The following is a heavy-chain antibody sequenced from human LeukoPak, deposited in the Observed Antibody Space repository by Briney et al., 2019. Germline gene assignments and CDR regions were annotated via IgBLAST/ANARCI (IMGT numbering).Heavy chain of an antibody. Sequence: GGSLRLSCAASGFTVSGHYMTWVRQAPGKGLEWVALISFDGSNKYYADSVKGRFTISRDNSENTLHLQMNSLRPEDTAIYYCARDPILVRGYFDYWGQGTLVTVSS. D-gene: IGHD3-10*01. CDR1: GFTVSGHY. CDR2: ISFDGSNK. CDR3: ARDPILVRGYFDY. V-gene: IGHV3-30-3*01. J-gene: IGHJ4*02.